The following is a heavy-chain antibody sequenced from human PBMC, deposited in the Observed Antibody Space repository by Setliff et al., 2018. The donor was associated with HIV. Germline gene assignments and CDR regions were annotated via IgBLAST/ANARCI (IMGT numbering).Heavy chain of an antibody. CDR2: ISFSTGSI. D-gene: IGHD6-19*01. J-gene: IGHJ6*03. CDR3: ARDGSGRGSGWYNYYYYMDV. V-gene: IGHV3-48*01. Sequence: GGSLRLSCAASGFTFSGDSVNWVRQAPGKGLEWISYISFSTGSIYYADSVKGRFTISSDTAKNALYLQMNSLRAEDTAVYYCARDGSGRGSGWYNYYYYMDVWGKGTTVTVS. CDR1: GFTFSGDS.